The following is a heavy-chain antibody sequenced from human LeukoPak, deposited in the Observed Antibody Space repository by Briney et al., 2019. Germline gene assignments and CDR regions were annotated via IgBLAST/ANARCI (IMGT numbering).Heavy chain of an antibody. J-gene: IGHJ4*02. D-gene: IGHD2-15*01. CDR2: INHSGST. CDR1: GGSFSGYY. V-gene: IGHV4-34*01. Sequence: SETLSLTCAVYGGSFSGYYWSWIRQPPGRGLEWIGEINHSGSTNYNPSLKSRVTISVDTSKNQFSLKLSSVTAADTAVYYCAGGNIVVVVAATTNFDYWGQGTLVTVSS. CDR3: AGGNIVVVVAATTNFDY.